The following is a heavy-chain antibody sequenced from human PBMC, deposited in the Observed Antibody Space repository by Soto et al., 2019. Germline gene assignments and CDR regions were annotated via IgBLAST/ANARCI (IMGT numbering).Heavy chain of an antibody. Sequence: LRLSCAASGFTFSSYEMNWVRQAPGKGLEWVSYISSSGSTIYYADSVKGRFTISRDNAKNSLYLQMNSLRAEDTAVYYCARYHTAYGDLHFDYWGQGTLVTVSS. CDR1: GFTFSSYE. J-gene: IGHJ4*02. D-gene: IGHD4-17*01. CDR3: ARYHTAYGDLHFDY. CDR2: ISSSGSTI. V-gene: IGHV3-48*03.